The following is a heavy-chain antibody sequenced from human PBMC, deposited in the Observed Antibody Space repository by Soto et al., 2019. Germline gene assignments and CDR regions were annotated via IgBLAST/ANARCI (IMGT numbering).Heavy chain of an antibody. Sequence: GGSLRLSCTASGFTFRTYAMTWFRQAPGKGLEWVSAISGSAGTFYATSVKGRFTISRDNSRSTVYLQMHSLRAEDSAIYYCAKEKDYDFNWGSDRFTSHYWGRGTLVTISS. CDR3: AKEKDYDFNWGSDRFTSHY. CDR1: GFTFRTYA. D-gene: IGHD3-16*02. CDR2: ISGSAGT. V-gene: IGHV3-23*01. J-gene: IGHJ4*02.